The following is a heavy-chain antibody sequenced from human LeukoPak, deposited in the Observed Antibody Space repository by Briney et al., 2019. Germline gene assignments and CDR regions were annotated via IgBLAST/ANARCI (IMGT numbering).Heavy chain of an antibody. J-gene: IGHJ4*02. CDR1: GFTFSSYG. V-gene: IGHV3-23*01. D-gene: IGHD5-24*01. CDR3: AKVKMATIMVWDY. CDR2: ISGSGGST. Sequence: GGSLRLSCAASGFTFSSYGMSWVRQAPGKGLEWVSAISGSGGSTYYADSVKGRFTISRDNSKNTLYLQMNSLRAEDTAVYYCAKVKMATIMVWDYWGQGTLVTVSS.